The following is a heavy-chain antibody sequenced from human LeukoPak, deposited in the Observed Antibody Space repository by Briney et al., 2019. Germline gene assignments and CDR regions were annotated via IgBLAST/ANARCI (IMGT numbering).Heavy chain of an antibody. D-gene: IGHD3-22*01. Sequence: GGSLRLSCAASGFTFSNAWMSWVRQAPGKGLEWVGRIKSKTDGGTTDYAATVKGRFTISRDDSKNTLYLQMNSLKTEDTAVYYCTTFSMIVVVITTWGQGTLVTVSS. J-gene: IGHJ4*02. CDR1: GFTFSNAW. CDR2: IKSKTDGGTT. V-gene: IGHV3-15*01. CDR3: TTFSMIVVVITT.